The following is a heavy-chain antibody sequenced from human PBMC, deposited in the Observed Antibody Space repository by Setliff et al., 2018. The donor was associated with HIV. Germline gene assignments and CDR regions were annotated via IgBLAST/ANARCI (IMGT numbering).Heavy chain of an antibody. Sequence: PSETLSLTCTVSGDSISSYYWTWIRQPPGKGLDWLGNIYYSGSTNFNPSLKGRVTISLDSSKNQFSLKLNSVTAADTAIYYCARGNPDYDILTGFWSHSFDYWGRGTLVTV. D-gene: IGHD3-9*01. V-gene: IGHV4-59*01. CDR2: IYYSGST. J-gene: IGHJ4*02. CDR1: GDSISSYY. CDR3: ARGNPDYDILTGFWSHSFDY.